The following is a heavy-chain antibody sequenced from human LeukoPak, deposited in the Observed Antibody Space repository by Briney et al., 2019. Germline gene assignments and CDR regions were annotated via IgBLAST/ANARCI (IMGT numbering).Heavy chain of an antibody. J-gene: IGHJ5*02. D-gene: IGHD2-2*01. CDR2: INTNTGNP. CDR1: GYTLTSYA. V-gene: IGHV7-4-1*02. Sequence: ASVKVSCKASGYTLTSYAMNWVRQAPGQGLEWMGWINTNTGNPTYAQGFTGRFVFSLDTSVSTAYLQISSLKAEDTAVYYCARGRCSSTSCYFDPWGQGTLVTVSS. CDR3: ARGRCSSTSCYFDP.